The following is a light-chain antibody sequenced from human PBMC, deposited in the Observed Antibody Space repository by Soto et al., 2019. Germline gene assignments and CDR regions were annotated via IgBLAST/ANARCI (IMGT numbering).Light chain of an antibody. CDR3: QQYNKWPLIT. Sequence: IVMTQFPATLSKSPGESATFSRRASQSISTKLAWYQQRPGQAPTLLIYDASTRATGTPARFSGSGSGTEFTLTISSLQSEDFALYYCQQYNKWPLITFGQGTRLEIK. CDR2: DAS. V-gene: IGKV3D-15*01. CDR1: QSISTK. J-gene: IGKJ5*01.